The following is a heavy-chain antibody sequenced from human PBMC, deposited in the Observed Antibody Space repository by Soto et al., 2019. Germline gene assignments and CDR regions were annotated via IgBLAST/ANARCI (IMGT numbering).Heavy chain of an antibody. V-gene: IGHV4-30-4*01. CDR2: IYYSGST. D-gene: IGHD5-18*01. CDR3: ARDAPAMVTLFVY. Sequence: PSETLSLTCTVSGGSISSGDYYWSWIRQPPGKGLEWIGYIYYSGSTYYNPSLKSRVTISVDTSKNQFSLKLSSVTAADTAVYYCARDAPAMVTLFVYWGQGTLVTVSS. CDR1: GGSISSGDYY. J-gene: IGHJ4*02.